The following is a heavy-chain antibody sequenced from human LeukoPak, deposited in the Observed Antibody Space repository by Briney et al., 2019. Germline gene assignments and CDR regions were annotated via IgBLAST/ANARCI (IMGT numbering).Heavy chain of an antibody. Sequence: ASVKVSCKASGYTFTDYYMHWVRRAPGQGLEWMGWINPDSGGTNYAQRFQGRVTMTRDTSISTAYMELSRLRSDDTAVYYCARDSSGFGGYYYYTDVWGKGTTVTVSS. CDR3: ARDSSGFGGYYYYTDV. J-gene: IGHJ6*03. CDR1: GYTFTDYY. D-gene: IGHD3-10*01. CDR2: INPDSGGT. V-gene: IGHV1-2*02.